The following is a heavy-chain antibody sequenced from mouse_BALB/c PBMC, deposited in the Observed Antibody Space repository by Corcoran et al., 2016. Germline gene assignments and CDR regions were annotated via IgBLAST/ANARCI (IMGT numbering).Heavy chain of an antibody. V-gene: IGHV14-3*02. Sequence: EVQLQPSGAGLVKRGASVKLSCTATGFNIRDNYMHWVKQRPEQGVGCIGRIDPGNGNTKSDTKFEGRATITADTSSNTAYQQLSSLRSEDTAVYYGARELYNVYYWGQGTPLTVYS. D-gene: IGHD1-3*01. CDR2: IDPGNGNT. CDR1: GFNIRDNY. CDR3: ARELYNVYY. J-gene: IGHJ2*01.